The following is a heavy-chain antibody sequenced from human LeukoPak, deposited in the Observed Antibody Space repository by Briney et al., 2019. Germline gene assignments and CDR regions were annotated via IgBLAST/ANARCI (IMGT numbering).Heavy chain of an antibody. CDR3: ARDSIGENYDILTGYYTGGFDY. D-gene: IGHD3-9*01. J-gene: IGHJ4*02. Sequence: GGSLRLSCAASGFTFSSYAMHWVRQAPGKGLEWVAVISYDGSNKYYADSVKGRFTISRDNSKNTLYLQMNSLRAEDTAVYYCARDSIGENYDILTGYYTGGFDYWGQETLVTVSS. CDR2: ISYDGSNK. V-gene: IGHV3-30*04. CDR1: GFTFSSYA.